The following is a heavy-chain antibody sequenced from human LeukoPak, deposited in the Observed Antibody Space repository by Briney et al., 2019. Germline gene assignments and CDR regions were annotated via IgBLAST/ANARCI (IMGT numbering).Heavy chain of an antibody. V-gene: IGHV1-2*02. CDR3: ARIYYYDSSGYGSNYFDY. CDR1: GYTFTGYY. Sequence: ASVKVSCKASGYTFTGYYMHWVRQAPGQGLEWMGWINPNSGGTNYAQKFQGRVTMTRDTSISTAYMELSRLRSDDTAVYYCARIYYYDSSGYGSNYFDYWGQGTLVTVSS. CDR2: INPNSGGT. J-gene: IGHJ4*02. D-gene: IGHD3-22*01.